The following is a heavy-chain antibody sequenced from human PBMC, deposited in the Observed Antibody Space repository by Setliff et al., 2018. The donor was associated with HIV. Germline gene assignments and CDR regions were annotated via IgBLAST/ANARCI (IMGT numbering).Heavy chain of an antibody. CDR3: ARWSCGRATCYDSPYNWFEP. V-gene: IGHV1-18*01. D-gene: IGHD2-2*01. J-gene: IGHJ5*02. CDR1: GYTFTNFG. CDR2: VSSYNGHT. Sequence: ASVKVSCKASGYTFTNFGVGWVRQAPGQGLEWMGWVSSYNGHTKYAQRFQGRVTMSTDTSTSTIYMELTSLRSDDTAVYYCARWSCGRATCYDSPYNWFEPWGQGTLVTSPQ.